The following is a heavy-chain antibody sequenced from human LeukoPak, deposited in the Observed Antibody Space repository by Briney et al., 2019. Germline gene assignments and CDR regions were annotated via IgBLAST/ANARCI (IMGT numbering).Heavy chain of an antibody. Sequence: AETLSLTCAVYGGSFRGYYWSWIRQPPGKGLEWIGEINHSGSTNYDPSLKSRVTISLDTSMKKFSLKLNSVTAADTAVYYCASTERCSTTCPLDYWGQGTLVTVSS. V-gene: IGHV4-34*01. CDR1: GGSFRGYY. CDR2: INHSGST. D-gene: IGHD2-2*01. CDR3: ASTERCSTTCPLDY. J-gene: IGHJ4*02.